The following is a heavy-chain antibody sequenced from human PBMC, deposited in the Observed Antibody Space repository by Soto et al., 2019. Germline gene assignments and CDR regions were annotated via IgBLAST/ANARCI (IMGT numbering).Heavy chain of an antibody. CDR2: IYYSVST. CDR1: GGSISSYY. CDR3: ARSYYDSSGYYSIDY. D-gene: IGHD3-22*01. V-gene: IGHV4-59*01. J-gene: IGHJ4*02. Sequence: PSETLSLTCTVSGGSISSYYWSWIRQPPGKGLEWIGYIYYSVSTNYNPSLKSRVTISVDASKNQFSLKLSSVTAADTAVYYCARSYYDSSGYYSIDYWGQGTLVTVSS.